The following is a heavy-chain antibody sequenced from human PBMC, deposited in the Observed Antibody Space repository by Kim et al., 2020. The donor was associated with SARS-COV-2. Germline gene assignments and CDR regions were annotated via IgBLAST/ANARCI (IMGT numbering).Heavy chain of an antibody. CDR3: VTGPGVITNYYFEI. D-gene: IGHD3-16*02. CDR1: GSKVSTYW. J-gene: IGHJ4*02. CDR2: IHPRDSDV. Sequence: GESLKISCQASGSKVSTYWIGWVRQLPGKGLELMGVIHPRDSDVRYSQSFQGLVTISTDGSGAYLHLSALKASDTAFYYCVTGPGVITNYYFEIWGQGTL. V-gene: IGHV5-51*01.